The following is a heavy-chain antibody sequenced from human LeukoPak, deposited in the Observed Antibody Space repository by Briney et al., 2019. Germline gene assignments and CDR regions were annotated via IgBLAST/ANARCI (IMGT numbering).Heavy chain of an antibody. CDR2: IYYSGST. CDR1: GGSISSYY. Sequence: PSETLSLTCTVSGGSISSYYWSWIRQPPGKGLEWIGYIYYSGSTNYNPSLKSRVAISVDTSKNQFSLKLSSVTAADTAVYYCARGYDSSGYYYRAWLDPWGQGTLVTVSS. D-gene: IGHD3-22*01. CDR3: ARGYDSSGYYYRAWLDP. V-gene: IGHV4-59*01. J-gene: IGHJ5*02.